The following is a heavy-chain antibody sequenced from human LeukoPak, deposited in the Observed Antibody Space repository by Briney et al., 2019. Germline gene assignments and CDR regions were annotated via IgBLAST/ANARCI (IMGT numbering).Heavy chain of an antibody. J-gene: IGHJ4*02. CDR3: ARDIEYSSSFDY. D-gene: IGHD6-6*01. CDR2: INPNSGGT. CDR1: GYTFTGYY. Sequence: ASVKVSCKASGYTFTGYYMHWVRQAPGQGLEWMGRINPNSGGTNYAQKFQGRVTMTRGTSISTAYMELSRLRSDDTAVYYCARDIEYSSSFDYWGQGTLVTVSS. V-gene: IGHV1-2*06.